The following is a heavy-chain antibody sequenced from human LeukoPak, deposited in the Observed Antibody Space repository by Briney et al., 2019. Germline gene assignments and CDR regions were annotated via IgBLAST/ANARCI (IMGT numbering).Heavy chain of an antibody. Sequence: PSQTLSLTCTVSGGSISSGDYYWSWIRQPPGKGLEWIGYIYYSGSTSYNPSLKSRVTISVDTSKNRFSLKVNSVTAADTAVYYCARRHSSGWFYYWGQGTLVTVSS. CDR1: GGSISSGDYY. CDR3: ARRHSSGWFYY. D-gene: IGHD6-19*01. V-gene: IGHV4-30-4*08. J-gene: IGHJ4*02. CDR2: IYYSGST.